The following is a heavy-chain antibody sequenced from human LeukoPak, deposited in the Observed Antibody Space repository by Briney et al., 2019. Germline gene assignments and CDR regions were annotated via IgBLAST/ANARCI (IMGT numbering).Heavy chain of an antibody. CDR1: GYTFTSYG. CDR3: AVQWLAPGLLYGMDV. V-gene: IGHV1-18*01. J-gene: IGHJ6*02. D-gene: IGHD6-19*01. Sequence: GASVKVSCKASGYTFTSYGISWVRQAPGQGLEWMGWISAYNGNTKYSQKFQGRVTITRDTSASTAYMELSSLRSEDTAVYYCAVQWLAPGLLYGMDVWGQGTTVTVSS. CDR2: ISAYNGNT.